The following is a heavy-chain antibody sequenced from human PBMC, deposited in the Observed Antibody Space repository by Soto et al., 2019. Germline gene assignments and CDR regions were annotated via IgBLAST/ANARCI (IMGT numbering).Heavy chain of an antibody. Sequence: QVQLVESGGGVVQPGRSLRLSCAASGFTFSNYGMHWVRQAPGKGLEWVAIISYDGDNEYYADSVRGRFTISRDNSKNTLYLQTSSLRLEETAVYYCAKDGGPVYCNGHGCAAKHVDDWGQVTLFTVAS. CDR3: AKDGGPVYCNGHGCAAKHVDD. D-gene: IGHD2-15*01. CDR1: GFTFSNYG. V-gene: IGHV3-30*18. CDR2: ISYDGDNE. J-gene: IGHJ4*02.